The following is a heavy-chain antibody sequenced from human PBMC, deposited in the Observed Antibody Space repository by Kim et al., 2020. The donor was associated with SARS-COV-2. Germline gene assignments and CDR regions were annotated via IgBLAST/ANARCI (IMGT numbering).Heavy chain of an antibody. CDR3: ATFRNAYLGVGTRDS. V-gene: IGHV3-11*03. J-gene: IGHJ5*01. Sequence: GGSLRLSCAASGFTFSSYYMNWIRQAPGKGLEWVSYIKSDRSETYYADSVKGRFTISRDNAKNSLYLQMNSLRAEDTAVYYCATFRNAYLGVGTRDS. CDR1: GFTFSSYY. CDR2: IKSDRSET. D-gene: IGHD3-16*01.